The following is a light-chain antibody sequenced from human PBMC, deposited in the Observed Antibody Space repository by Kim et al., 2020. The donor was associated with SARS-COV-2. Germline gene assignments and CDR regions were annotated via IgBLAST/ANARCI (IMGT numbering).Light chain of an antibody. CDR3: QQYDNFPLT. CDR1: RDISNY. Sequence: ASVGDRLTITCRASRDISNYLNWYQHKEGRAPNLLIYAASKLQTGVPSRFSGSGSGTDFSFTISSLQPEDSATYYCQQYDNFPLTFGGGTKVDIK. CDR2: AAS. J-gene: IGKJ4*01. V-gene: IGKV1-33*01.